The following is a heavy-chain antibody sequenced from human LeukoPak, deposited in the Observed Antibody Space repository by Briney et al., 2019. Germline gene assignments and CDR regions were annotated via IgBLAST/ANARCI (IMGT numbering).Heavy chain of an antibody. V-gene: IGHV4-34*01. CDR1: GGSFSGYY. Sequence: SSGTLSLTCAVDGGSFSGYYWSWIRQPPGKGLEWIGEINHSGSTKYNPSLKSRVTISIDTSKNQFSLKVSSVTAADTAVYYCARGQKYYYDSSGYGPNHYWVQGTLVTVSS. CDR2: INHSGST. D-gene: IGHD3-22*01. CDR3: ARGQKYYYDSSGYGPNHY. J-gene: IGHJ4*02.